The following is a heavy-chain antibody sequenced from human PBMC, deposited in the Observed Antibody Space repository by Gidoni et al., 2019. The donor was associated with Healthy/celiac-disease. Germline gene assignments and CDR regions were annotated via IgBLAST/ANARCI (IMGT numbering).Heavy chain of an antibody. Sequence: EVQLVESGGGLVQPGGSLRLSCAASGFSFSSFWISWVRQAPGKGLEWVANIKQDGSEKYYVDSVKGRFTSSRDNAKNSLYLQMNSLRAEDTAVYYCARGCPDSSSWEYYAFDIWGQGTMVTVSS. CDR1: GFSFSSFW. V-gene: IGHV3-7*01. CDR2: IKQDGSEK. CDR3: ARGCPDSSSWEYYAFDI. D-gene: IGHD6-13*01. J-gene: IGHJ3*02.